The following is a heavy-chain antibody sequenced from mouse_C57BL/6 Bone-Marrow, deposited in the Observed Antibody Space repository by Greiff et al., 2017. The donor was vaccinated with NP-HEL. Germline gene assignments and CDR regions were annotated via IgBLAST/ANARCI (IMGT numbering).Heavy chain of an antibody. D-gene: IGHD4-1*01. CDR1: GYTFTSYT. Sequence: QVQLQQSGAELARPGASVKMSCKASGYTFTSYTMHWVKQRPGQGLEWIGYINPSSGYTKYNQKFKDKATFTADKYSSTAYMQLSSLTSEDSAVYYCARCWVYYFDYWGQGTTLTVSS. CDR2: INPSSGYT. V-gene: IGHV1-4*01. J-gene: IGHJ2*01. CDR3: ARCWVYYFDY.